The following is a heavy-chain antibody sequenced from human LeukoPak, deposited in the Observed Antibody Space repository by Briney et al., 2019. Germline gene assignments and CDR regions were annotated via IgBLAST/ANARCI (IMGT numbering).Heavy chain of an antibody. D-gene: IGHD3-3*01. V-gene: IGHV3-30-3*01. CDR3: ARPTDGYYLGDAFDM. J-gene: IGHJ3*02. Sequence: PGGSLRLSCAASGFTFSSYAMHWVRQAPGKGLEWVAVISYDGSNKYYADSVKGRFTISRDNSKNTLYLQMNSLRAEDTAVYFCARPTDGYYLGDAFDMWGQGTMVTVSS. CDR1: GFTFSSYA. CDR2: ISYDGSNK.